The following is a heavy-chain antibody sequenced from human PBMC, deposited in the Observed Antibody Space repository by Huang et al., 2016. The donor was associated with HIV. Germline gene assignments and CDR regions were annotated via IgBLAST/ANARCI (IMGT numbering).Heavy chain of an antibody. V-gene: IGHV4-34*01. CDR2: TNQSGNT. Sequence: QVQLQQWGAGLLKPSETMSLTCAVYGGSFSGYFWIWIRQPPGKGLEWIGETNQSGNTNDNPSLTGRVTISVDTSKNQFSLKLSSVTAADTAVYFCARARSGYRTRYFHHWGQGTLVTVSS. J-gene: IGHJ1*01. CDR1: GGSFSGYF. CDR3: ARARSGYRTRYFHH. D-gene: IGHD3-22*01.